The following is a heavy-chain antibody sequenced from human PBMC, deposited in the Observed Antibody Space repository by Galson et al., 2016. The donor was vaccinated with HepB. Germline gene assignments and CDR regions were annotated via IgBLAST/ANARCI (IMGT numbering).Heavy chain of an antibody. Sequence: TLSLTCTVSGGSITSGDYYWSWLRQRPGQGLEWFGYIFYSRSTYYNPSLKSRVIISVDTSKNQFSLKLTSVTAADAAVYYCATGSPPLGIAATSVFDIWGQGTVVTVSS. D-gene: IGHD5-12*01. CDR2: IFYSRST. V-gene: IGHV4-31*03. J-gene: IGHJ3*02. CDR1: GGSITSGDYY. CDR3: ATGSPPLGIAATSVFDI.